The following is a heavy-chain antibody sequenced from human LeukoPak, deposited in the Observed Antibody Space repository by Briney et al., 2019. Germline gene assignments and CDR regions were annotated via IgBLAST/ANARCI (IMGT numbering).Heavy chain of an antibody. V-gene: IGHV3-23*01. CDR2: ISGSGGST. CDR3: AKGGCSGGSCYAIGTYYFDY. Sequence: TGGSLRLSCAASGFTFSSYAMSWVRQAQGKGLEWVSAISGSGGSTYYADSVKGRFTISRDNSKNTLYLQMNSLRAEDTAVYYCAKGGCSGGSCYAIGTYYFDYWGQGTLVTVSS. D-gene: IGHD2-15*01. CDR1: GFTFSSYA. J-gene: IGHJ4*02.